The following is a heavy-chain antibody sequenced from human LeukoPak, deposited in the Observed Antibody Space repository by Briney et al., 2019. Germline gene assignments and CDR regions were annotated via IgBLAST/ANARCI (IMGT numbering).Heavy chain of an antibody. J-gene: IGHJ4*02. Sequence: SETLSLTCTVSGGSISSRSYYWGWIRQPPGKGLEWIGSIYYSGSTYYNPSLKSRVTISVDTSKNQFSLKLSSVTAADTAVYYCARHPEYYFDYWGQGTLVTVSS. CDR1: GGSISSRSYY. CDR3: ARHPEYYFDY. V-gene: IGHV4-39*01. CDR2: IYYSGST.